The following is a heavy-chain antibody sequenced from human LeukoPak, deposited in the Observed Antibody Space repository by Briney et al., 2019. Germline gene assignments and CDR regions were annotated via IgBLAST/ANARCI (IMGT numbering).Heavy chain of an antibody. CDR1: GYTFTGYY. V-gene: IGHV1-2*02. CDR2: INPNSGGT. D-gene: IGHD2-15*01. J-gene: IGHJ4*02. CDR3: ARGSFPRSCSGNNCYQMFYFDY. Sequence: ASVKVSCKASGYTFTGYYMHWVRQAPGQGLEWMGWINPNSGGTNYAQKFQGRVTMTRDTSISTAYMELSSLRSEDTAVYYCARGSFPRSCSGNNCYQMFYFDYWGQGTLVTVSS.